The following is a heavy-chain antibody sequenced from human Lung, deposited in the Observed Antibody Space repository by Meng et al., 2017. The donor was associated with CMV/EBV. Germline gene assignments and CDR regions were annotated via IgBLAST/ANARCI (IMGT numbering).Heavy chain of an antibody. CDR3: AKDDYRTPPPDAFDI. J-gene: IGHJ3*02. D-gene: IGHD4/OR15-4a*01. Sequence: GGSXRLXCAASGFTFSNYGMHWVRQAPGKGLEWVAVIWYDGKTKYYADSVKGRFSISRDNSKYTLYLQMNSLRADDTAVYYCAKDDYRTPPPDAFDIWSQGTMVTVSS. CDR2: IWYDGKTK. V-gene: IGHV3-33*06. CDR1: GFTFSNYG.